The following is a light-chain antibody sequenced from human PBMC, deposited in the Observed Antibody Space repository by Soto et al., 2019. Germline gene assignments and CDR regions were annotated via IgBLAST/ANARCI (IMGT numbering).Light chain of an antibody. CDR1: QSVLYSSNHQNY. V-gene: IGKV4-1*01. CDR2: WAS. CDR3: QQYYTTPLT. J-gene: IGKJ4*01. Sequence: DIVMTQSPDYLAVSLGERATINCKSSQSVLYSSNHQNYLAWYQQKPGQPPQLLIYWASTRESGVPDRFSGSGSGTDFTLTISSLQAEDVAVYYCQQYYTTPLTFGGGTKVDIK.